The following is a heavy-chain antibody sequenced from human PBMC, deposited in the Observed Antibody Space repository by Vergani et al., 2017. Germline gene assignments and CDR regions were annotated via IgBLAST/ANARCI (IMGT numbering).Heavy chain of an antibody. V-gene: IGHV3-30*03. CDR3: ARRSCGTPGCQIGYFRE. CDR2: ISYDGTQK. Sequence: QVHLVESGGGVVQPGRSLRLSCVASGFTSSYYGMHWVRQAPGKGLEWVAVISYDGTQKYYADSVKGRFTIARDNSKSTLYLQMNSLRTEDTAVYYCARRSCGTPGCQIGYFREWVQGALVGVSS. J-gene: IGHJ1*01. D-gene: IGHD1-1*01. CDR1: GFTSSYYG.